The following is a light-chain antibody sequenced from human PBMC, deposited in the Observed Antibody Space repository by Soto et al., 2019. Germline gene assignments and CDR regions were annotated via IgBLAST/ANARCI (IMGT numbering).Light chain of an antibody. V-gene: IGLV1-44*01. CDR2: SNN. Sequence: QSVLTQPPSASGTPGQRVTISCSGSSSNIGSNYVYWYQQLPGTAPKLLIYSNNQRPSGVPDRFSGSKSGTSASLAISGLQSEDEADYYCAAWDDSLNGPVFGEGTKVTVL. J-gene: IGLJ3*02. CDR1: SSNIGSNY. CDR3: AAWDDSLNGPV.